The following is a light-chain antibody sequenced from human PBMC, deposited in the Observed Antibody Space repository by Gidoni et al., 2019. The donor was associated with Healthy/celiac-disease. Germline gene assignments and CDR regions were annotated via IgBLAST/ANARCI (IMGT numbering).Light chain of an antibody. CDR1: QSISSY. V-gene: IGKV1-39*01. CDR2: ASS. CDR3: QQSYSSKYT. J-gene: IGKJ2*01. Sequence: DLQMTQSPSSLSASVGDRVTITCRASQSISSYLNWYQQQPGKAPKLLIYASSSLQSGVPSRFSGRLSGTDFTLTSSIRQPEEFATYYCQQSYSSKYTFGQGTKLEIK.